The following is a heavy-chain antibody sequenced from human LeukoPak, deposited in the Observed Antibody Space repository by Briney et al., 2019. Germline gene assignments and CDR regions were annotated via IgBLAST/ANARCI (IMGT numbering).Heavy chain of an antibody. CDR3: ARDISSRYFDL. CDR1: GFTFSSYG. J-gene: IGHJ4*02. CDR2: VPYAGTNK. V-gene: IGHV3-33*01. Sequence: PGGSLRLSCAASGFTFSSYGMHWVRQAPGKGLEWVAVVPYAGTNKYYADSVKGRFTISRDNSKNTLYLQMNSLRAKDTAVYYCARDISSRYFDLWGQGTLVTVSS.